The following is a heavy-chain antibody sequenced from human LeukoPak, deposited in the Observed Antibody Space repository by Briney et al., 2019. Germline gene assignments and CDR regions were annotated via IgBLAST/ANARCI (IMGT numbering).Heavy chain of an antibody. V-gene: IGHV3-74*01. CDR1: GFTFSSYW. CDR2: INSDGSST. CDR3: AQDYGGNRLFDP. D-gene: IGHD4-23*01. J-gene: IGHJ5*02. Sequence: PGGSLRLSCAASGFTFSSYWMHWVRQAPGKGLVWVSRINSDGSSTSYADSVKGRFTISRDNAKNTLYLQMNSLRAEDTAAYYCAQDYGGNRLFDPWGQGTLVTVSS.